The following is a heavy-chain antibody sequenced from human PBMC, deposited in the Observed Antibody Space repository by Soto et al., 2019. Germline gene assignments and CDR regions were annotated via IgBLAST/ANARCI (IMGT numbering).Heavy chain of an antibody. Sequence: GGSLRLSCAASGFTFSNYAMSWVRQAPGKGLEWVSAISGNGDATYYADSVKGRVTISRDNPKNTLFLQMNSLRAEDTAVYYCAIPSGLTVTGPDYWGQGTLVTVSS. J-gene: IGHJ4*02. CDR1: GFTFSNYA. D-gene: IGHD6-19*01. CDR3: AIPSGLTVTGPDY. CDR2: ISGNGDAT. V-gene: IGHV3-23*01.